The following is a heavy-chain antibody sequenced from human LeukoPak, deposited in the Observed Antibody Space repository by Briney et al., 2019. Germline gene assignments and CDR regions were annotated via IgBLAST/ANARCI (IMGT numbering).Heavy chain of an antibody. J-gene: IGHJ6*03. D-gene: IGHD3-3*01. CDR3: AKGTYYDFWSGYYMDV. CDR1: GFTFSSYA. CDR2: ISGSGGST. Sequence: GGSLRLSCAASGFTFSSYAMSWVRQAPGKGLEWVSAISGSGGSTYYADSVKGRFTISRDNSKNTLYLQMNSLRAEDTAVYYCAKGTYYDFWSGYYMDVWGKGTTVTVSS. V-gene: IGHV3-23*01.